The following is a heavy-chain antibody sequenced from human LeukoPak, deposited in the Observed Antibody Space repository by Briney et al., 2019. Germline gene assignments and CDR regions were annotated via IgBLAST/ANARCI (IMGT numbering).Heavy chain of an antibody. V-gene: IGHV3-7*01. D-gene: IGHD3-22*01. CDR3: ARDYYDSSGYYYSGPPYYYYYGMDV. CDR2: IKQDGSEK. Sequence: GGSLRLSCAASGFTFSSYAMSWVRQAPGKGLEWVANIKQDGSEKYYVDSVKGRFTISRDNAKNSLYLQMNSLRAEDTAVYYCARDYYDSSGYYYSGPPYYYYYGMDVWGQGTTVTVSS. CDR1: GFTFSSYA. J-gene: IGHJ6*02.